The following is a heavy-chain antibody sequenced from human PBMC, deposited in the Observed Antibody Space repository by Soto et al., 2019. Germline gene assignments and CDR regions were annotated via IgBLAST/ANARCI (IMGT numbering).Heavy chain of an antibody. V-gene: IGHV1-69*08. D-gene: IGHD3-10*01. CDR1: GGTFGNYV. CDR3: ARGPPYFYGSGPWYFDL. Sequence: QVQLVQSGAEVKKPGSSVKVSCKTSGGTFGNYVISWVRQAPGQGLEWMGRIIPSLKTTTYAQKFQGRVTITADKAXSXPDMEASSLTSEDTAVYYCARGPPYFYGSGPWYFDLWGRGTLVTVSS. CDR2: IIPSLKTT. J-gene: IGHJ2*01.